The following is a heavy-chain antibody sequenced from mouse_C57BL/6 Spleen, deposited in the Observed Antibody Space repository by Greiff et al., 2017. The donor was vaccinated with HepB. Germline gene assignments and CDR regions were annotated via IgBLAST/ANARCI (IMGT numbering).Heavy chain of an antibody. V-gene: IGHV1-59*01. Sequence: QVQLQQPGAELVRPGTSVKLSCKASGYTFTSYWMHWVKQRPGQGLEWIGVIDPSDSYTNYNQKFKGKATLTADTSSSTAYMQLSSLTSEDSAVYYCARIITKDYFDYWGQGTTLTVSS. CDR2: IDPSDSYT. D-gene: IGHD1-1*01. CDR3: ARIITKDYFDY. CDR1: GYTFTSYW. J-gene: IGHJ2*01.